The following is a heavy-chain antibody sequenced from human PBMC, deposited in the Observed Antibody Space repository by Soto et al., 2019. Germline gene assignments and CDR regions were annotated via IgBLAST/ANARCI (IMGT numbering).Heavy chain of an antibody. Sequence: ASVKVSCKASGYTFTSYGISWVRQAPGQGLEWMGWISAYNGNTNYAQKLQGRVTMTTDTSTSTAYMELRSLRSDHTAVYYCGCGYSYGTFDYWGQGTLVRVSS. CDR1: GYTFTSYG. J-gene: IGHJ4*02. CDR2: ISAYNGNT. V-gene: IGHV1-18*01. D-gene: IGHD5-18*01. CDR3: GCGYSYGTFDY.